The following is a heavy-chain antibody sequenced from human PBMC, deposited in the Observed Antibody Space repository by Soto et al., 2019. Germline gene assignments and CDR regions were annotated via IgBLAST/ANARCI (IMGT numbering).Heavy chain of an antibody. V-gene: IGHV3-23*01. Sequence: GGSLRLSCAASGLPFSSYAMSWVRQAPGKGLEWVSAISNSGGSTYYADSVKGRFTISRDNSKNTLYLQMNSLRAEDTAVYYSTKPTRSGSGSPDYWGQGTLVTVSS. D-gene: IGHD3-10*01. CDR3: TKPTRSGSGSPDY. CDR2: ISNSGGST. CDR1: GLPFSSYA. J-gene: IGHJ4*02.